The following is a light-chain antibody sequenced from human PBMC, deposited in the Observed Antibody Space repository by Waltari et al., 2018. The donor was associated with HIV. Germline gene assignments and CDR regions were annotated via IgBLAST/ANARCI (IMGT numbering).Light chain of an antibody. J-gene: IGKJ2*01. CDR2: YAS. V-gene: IGKV3-11*01. Sequence: EIVLTQSPATLSLSPGERATLSCRASRSVSIYLAWFHYKPGQSPRLLSYYASTRAPGIPARFSGSGSGTDFTLTISRLEPEDSAVYYCQQRSNWPPFTFGQGTKLEIK. CDR3: QQRSNWPPFT. CDR1: RSVSIY.